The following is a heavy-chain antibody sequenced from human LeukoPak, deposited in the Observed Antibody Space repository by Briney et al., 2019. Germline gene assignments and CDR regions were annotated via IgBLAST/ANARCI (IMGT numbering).Heavy chain of an antibody. CDR2: INHSGST. Sequence: SETLSLTCTVSSGSISSFYWSWIRQPPGKGLEWIGEINHSGSTNYNPSLKSRVTISVDTSKNQFSLKLSSVTAADTAVYYCARDNYYYGSGSYYNGFDYWGQGTLVTVSS. D-gene: IGHD3-10*01. CDR3: ARDNYYYGSGSYYNGFDY. V-gene: IGHV4-34*01. J-gene: IGHJ4*02. CDR1: SGSISSFY.